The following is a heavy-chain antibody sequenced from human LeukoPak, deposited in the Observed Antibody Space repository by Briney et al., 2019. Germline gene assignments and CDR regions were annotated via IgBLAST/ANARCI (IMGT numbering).Heavy chain of an antibody. CDR1: GFTFSDYY. CDR2: ISSSGSTI. D-gene: IGHD6-13*01. J-gene: IGHJ3*02. Sequence: PGGSLRLSCAASGFTFSDYYMSWIRQAPGKGLEWVSYISSSGSTIYYADSVKGRFTISRDNAKNSLYLQMNSLRAEDTAVYYCARHSSTWYSAFDIWGQGTMVTVSS. V-gene: IGHV3-11*04. CDR3: ARHSSTWYSAFDI.